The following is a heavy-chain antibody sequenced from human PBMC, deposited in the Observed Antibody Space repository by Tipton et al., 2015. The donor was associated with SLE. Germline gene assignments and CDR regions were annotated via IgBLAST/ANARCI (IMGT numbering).Heavy chain of an antibody. Sequence: GSLRLSCAASGFTFSSDWMSWVRQAPGKGREWVANIKQDGSEKYYVDSVKGRFTISRDNAKNSLYLQMNSLRAEDTAVYYCARHFEWFPFDYWGQGTLVTVSS. V-gene: IGHV3-7*01. CDR1: GFTFSSDW. D-gene: IGHD3-3*01. J-gene: IGHJ4*02. CDR3: ARHFEWFPFDY. CDR2: IKQDGSEK.